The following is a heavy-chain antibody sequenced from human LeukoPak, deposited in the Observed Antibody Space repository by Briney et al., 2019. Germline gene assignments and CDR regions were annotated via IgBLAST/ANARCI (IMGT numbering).Heavy chain of an antibody. V-gene: IGHV4-39*01. Sequence: SETLSLTCTVSGGSITSSSYYWGWIRQPPGKGLEWIGTIYYTGSTYHNPPLKGRVIISVDTSKNQFSLKLSSVTAADTAVYYCARLWFIAVAAPNFDYWGQGTLVTVSS. J-gene: IGHJ4*02. CDR1: GGSITSSSYY. D-gene: IGHD6-19*01. CDR3: ARLWFIAVAAPNFDY. CDR2: IYYTGST.